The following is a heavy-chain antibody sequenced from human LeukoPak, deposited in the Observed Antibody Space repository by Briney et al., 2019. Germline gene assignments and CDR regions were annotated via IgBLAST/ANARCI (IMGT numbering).Heavy chain of an antibody. V-gene: IGHV3-20*04. CDR1: GFTFDDYG. D-gene: IGHD3-10*01. Sequence: RTGGSLRLSCVASGFTFDDYGMSWVRQVPGKGLEWVSGIVRNGGGTGYADSVKGRFTISRDNAENSLHLQMNSLRADDTALYYCVRGFRGGPFDYWGQGTLVTVSS. CDR3: VRGFRGGPFDY. J-gene: IGHJ4*02. CDR2: IVRNGGGT.